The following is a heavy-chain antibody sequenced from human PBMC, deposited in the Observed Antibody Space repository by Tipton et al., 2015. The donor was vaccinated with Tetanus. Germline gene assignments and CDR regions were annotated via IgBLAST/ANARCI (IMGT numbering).Heavy chain of an antibody. CDR1: GGSSSSSSHY. CDR3: ARDTVSTYAMDN. CDR2: VYYSGTT. J-gene: IGHJ4*03. V-gene: IGHV4-31*03. Sequence: TLSLTCTVSGGSSSSSSHYWTWIRQRPGKGLEWIGYVYYSGTTYFDLSLQSRLTLSVDTSRNLFSLKLTSVTDADTGIYYSARDTVSTYAMDNWGQVPVVTASS. D-gene: IGHD4-17*01.